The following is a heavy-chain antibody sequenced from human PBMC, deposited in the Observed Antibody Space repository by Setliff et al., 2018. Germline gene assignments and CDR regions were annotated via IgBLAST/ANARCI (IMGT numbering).Heavy chain of an antibody. V-gene: IGHV1-18*01. J-gene: IGHJ3*02. Sequence: ASVKVSCKASGYTFTSYGISWVRQAPGQGLEWMGWISTYNGNTNYAQKLQGRVTMTTDTSTSTAYMEMRRLRSDYTAVYYCARDRREAFDIWGQGTMVTVSS. CDR2: ISTYNGNT. CDR1: GYTFTSYG. CDR3: ARDRREAFDI.